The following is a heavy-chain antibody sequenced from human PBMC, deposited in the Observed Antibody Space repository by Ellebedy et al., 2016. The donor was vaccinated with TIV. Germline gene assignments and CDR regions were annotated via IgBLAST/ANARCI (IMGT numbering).Heavy chain of an antibody. V-gene: IGHV3-33*01. CDR1: GFTFSSYG. CDR2: IWYDGSNK. Sequence: GGSLRLXXAASGFTFSSYGMHWVRQAPGKGLEWVAVIWYDGSNKYYADSVKGRFTISRDNSKNTLYLQMNSLRAEDTAVYYCARARGYYDSSGYIFYMDVWGKGTTVTVSS. D-gene: IGHD3-22*01. J-gene: IGHJ6*03. CDR3: ARARGYYDSSGYIFYMDV.